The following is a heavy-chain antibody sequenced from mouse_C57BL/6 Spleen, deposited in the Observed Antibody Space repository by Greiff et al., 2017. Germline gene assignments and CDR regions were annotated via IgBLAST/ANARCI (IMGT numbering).Heavy chain of an antibody. Sequence: VQLQQPGAELVKPGASVKLSCKASGYTFTSYWMQWVKQRPGQGLEWIGEIDPSDSYTNYNQKFKGKATLTVDTSSSTAYMQLSSLTSEDSAVYYCARELRQRGGYYFDYWGQGTTLTVSS. D-gene: IGHD3-2*02. J-gene: IGHJ2*01. V-gene: IGHV1-50*01. CDR3: ARELRQRGGYYFDY. CDR2: IDPSDSYT. CDR1: GYTFTSYW.